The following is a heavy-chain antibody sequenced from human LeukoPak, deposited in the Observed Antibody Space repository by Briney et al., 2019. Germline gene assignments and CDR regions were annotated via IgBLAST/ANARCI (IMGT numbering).Heavy chain of an antibody. CDR3: AKEERPAAANYYYYYGMDV. D-gene: IGHD2-2*01. CDR2: ISWDGGST. V-gene: IGHV3-43*01. Sequence: GGSLRLSCAASGFTFSSSWMHWVRQAPGKGLEWVSLISWDGGSTYYADSVKGRFTISRDNSKNSLYLQMNSLRTEDTALYYCAKEERPAAANYYYYYGMDVWGQGTTVTVSS. J-gene: IGHJ6*02. CDR1: GFTFSSSW.